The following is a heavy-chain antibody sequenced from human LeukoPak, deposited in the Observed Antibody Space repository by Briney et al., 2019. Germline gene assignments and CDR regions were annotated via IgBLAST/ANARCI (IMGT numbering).Heavy chain of an antibody. CDR3: AKDLSGTYFNRDAFDM. Sequence: SETLSLTCAVYGGSFSGYYWSWIRQPPGKGLEWIGEINHSGSTNYNPSLKSRVTISVDTSKNQFSLKLSSVTAADTAVYYCAKDLSGTYFNRDAFDMWGQGTMVTVSS. V-gene: IGHV4-34*01. CDR2: INHSGST. D-gene: IGHD1-26*01. J-gene: IGHJ3*02. CDR1: GGSFSGYY.